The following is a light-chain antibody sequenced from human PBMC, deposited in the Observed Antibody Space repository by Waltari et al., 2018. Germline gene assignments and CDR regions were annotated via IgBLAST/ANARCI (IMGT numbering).Light chain of an antibody. Sequence: QSVLTQPPSVSAAPGQRVTISCSGSSSNIGNNYVSWNQQLPGPAPKLLIYDNDKRFSGIPDRVPGSKSGTSATLGISGLQTEDEADYYCGTWDTSLSAGPVFGGGTKLTVL. J-gene: IGLJ3*02. CDR3: GTWDTSLSAGPV. CDR2: DND. V-gene: IGLV1-51*01. CDR1: SSNIGNNY.